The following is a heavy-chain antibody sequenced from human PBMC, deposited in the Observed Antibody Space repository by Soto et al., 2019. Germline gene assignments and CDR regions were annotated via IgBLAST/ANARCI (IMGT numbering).Heavy chain of an antibody. V-gene: IGHV3-48*01. J-gene: IGHJ4*01. Sequence: GGSLRLSCAASGFTFSSYSMNWVRQAPGKGLEWVSLIRNSRSNKYYADSVKGRFTIFRDNVKNTLYLQMNSLRAEDTAVYYCARDSGDYLGERTLVTVSS. CDR1: GFTFSSYS. CDR2: IRNSRSNK. CDR3: ARDSGDY.